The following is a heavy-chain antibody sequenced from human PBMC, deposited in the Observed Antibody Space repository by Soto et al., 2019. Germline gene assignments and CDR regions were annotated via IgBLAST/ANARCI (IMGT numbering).Heavy chain of an antibody. Sequence: GESLKISCKGSGYSFTSYWIGWVRQMPGKGLEWMGIIRPSNSDTQYSPTFQGQVTISADKSISTAYLQWASLKASDTAMYYCITLGYDGYDLNFLYGGQGTQVTVSS. V-gene: IGHV5-51*01. D-gene: IGHD5-12*01. CDR3: ITLGYDGYDLNFLY. CDR2: IRPSNSDT. CDR1: GYSFTSYW. J-gene: IGHJ4*02.